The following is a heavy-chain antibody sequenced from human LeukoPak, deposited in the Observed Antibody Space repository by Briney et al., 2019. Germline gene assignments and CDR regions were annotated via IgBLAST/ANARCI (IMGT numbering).Heavy chain of an antibody. V-gene: IGHV1-18*01. CDR3: ARDTSSSGSDTWFDP. J-gene: IGHJ5*02. D-gene: IGHD6-19*01. Sequence: ASVKVSCKASGYTFTSYGISWVRQAPGQGLEWMGWISAYNGNTNYAQQLQGRVTMTTDTSTSTAYMELRSLRSDDTAVYYCARDTSSSGSDTWFDPWGQGTLVTVSS. CDR1: GYTFTSYG. CDR2: ISAYNGNT.